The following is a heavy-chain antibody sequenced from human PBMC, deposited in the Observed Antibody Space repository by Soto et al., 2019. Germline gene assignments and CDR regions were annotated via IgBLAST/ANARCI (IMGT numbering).Heavy chain of an antibody. V-gene: IGHV1-69*13. CDR2: IIPIFGTA. CDR1: GGTFSSYA. D-gene: IGHD1-1*01. CDR3: AKKKNGNNNSYYYGMAV. Sequence: SVKVSCKASGGTFSSYAISWVRQAPGQGLEWMGGIIPIFGTANYAQKFQGRVTITADESTSTAYMELSSLRSEDTAVYYCAKKKNGNNNSYYYGMAVGAQGTTVTVPS. J-gene: IGHJ6*02.